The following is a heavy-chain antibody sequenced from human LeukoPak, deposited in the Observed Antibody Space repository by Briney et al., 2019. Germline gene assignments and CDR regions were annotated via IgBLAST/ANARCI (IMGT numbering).Heavy chain of an antibody. CDR1: GYSFTSYS. J-gene: IGHJ4*02. CDR3: ARASYCSDGSCYSDY. D-gene: IGHD2-15*01. V-gene: IGHV1-18*04. Sequence: ASVKVSCEASGYSFTSYSISWVRQAPGQGLEWMGWISAYNGNTVSEQKVKGRVTMATDTSTSTAYMELRSLKSDDTAVYYCARASYCSDGSCYSDYWGQGTLVTVSS. CDR2: ISAYNGNT.